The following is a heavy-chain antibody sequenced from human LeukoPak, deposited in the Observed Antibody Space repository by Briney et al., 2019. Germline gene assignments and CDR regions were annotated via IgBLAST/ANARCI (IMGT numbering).Heavy chain of an antibody. V-gene: IGHV3-23*01. CDR3: ARDLVPGAFDI. J-gene: IGHJ3*02. CDR2: ISGSGATT. D-gene: IGHD3-16*01. Sequence: PGGSLRLSCAASGFTFSTYSMNWVRQAPGKGLEWVSAISGSGATTFYVDSVKGRFTISRDNSKNTLYLQMNSLRAEDTAVYYCARDLVPGAFDIWGQGTMVTVSS. CDR1: GFTFSTYS.